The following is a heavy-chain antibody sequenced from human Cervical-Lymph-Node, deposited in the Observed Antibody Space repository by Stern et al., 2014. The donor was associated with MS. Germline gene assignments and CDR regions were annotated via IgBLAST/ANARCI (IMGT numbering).Heavy chain of an antibody. CDR2: LYYGGPS. V-gene: IGHV4-39*02. Sequence: QLQLQESGPGLVKPSETLSLTCTVSGGSISSKNYYWGWIRQPPGKGLEWIGRLYYGGPSYYSPSLKSRVTISLASSKTRFSLRMSSVTASDTAVYYCARGDDSSGYNYSALGPLSDDWGQGTLVTVSS. D-gene: IGHD3-22*01. CDR3: ARGDDSSGYNYSALGPLSDD. CDR1: GGSISSKNYY. J-gene: IGHJ4*02.